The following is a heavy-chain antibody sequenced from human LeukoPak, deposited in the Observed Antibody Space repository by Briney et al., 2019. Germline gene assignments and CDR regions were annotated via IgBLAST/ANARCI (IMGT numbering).Heavy chain of an antibody. V-gene: IGHV3-66*01. J-gene: IGHJ3*02. Sequence: GGSLRLSCAASGFTVSSNYMSWVRQAPGKGLERVSVIYSGGSTYHADSVKGRFTISRDNSKNTLYLQMNSLRDEDTAVYYCARIVAGGAFDIWGQGTMVTVSS. D-gene: IGHD1-26*01. CDR3: ARIVAGGAFDI. CDR2: IYSGGST. CDR1: GFTVSSNY.